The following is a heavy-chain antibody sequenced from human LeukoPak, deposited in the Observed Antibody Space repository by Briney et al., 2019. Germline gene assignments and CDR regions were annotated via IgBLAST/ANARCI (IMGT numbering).Heavy chain of an antibody. V-gene: IGHV4-38-2*02. CDR2: FHHSGST. J-gene: IGHJ4*02. D-gene: IGHD1-26*01. CDR3: ARRERYNFDY. CDR1: GYSISSGFY. Sequence: KPSETLSLTCSVSGYSISSGFYWDWIRQPPGKGLEWIGSFHHSGSTPYNPSLNSRVSISVDTSKNQLSLKLSSVTAADTAVYYWARRERYNFDYWGQGTLVTVSS.